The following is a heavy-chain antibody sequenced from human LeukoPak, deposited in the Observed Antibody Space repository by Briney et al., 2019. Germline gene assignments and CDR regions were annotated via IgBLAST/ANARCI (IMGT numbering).Heavy chain of an antibody. V-gene: IGHV3-30*02. CDR1: GFTFSSYG. CDR2: IRYEGSNK. D-gene: IGHD2-2*01. J-gene: IGHJ4*02. Sequence: PGGSLGLSCAASGFTFSSYGMHWVRQAPGKGLEWVAFIRYEGSNKYYADSLKGRFTISRDNSTNTLYLQMNSLRAEDTAVYYCAKDLRYQLQPFDYWGQGTMVTVSS. CDR3: AKDLRYQLQPFDY.